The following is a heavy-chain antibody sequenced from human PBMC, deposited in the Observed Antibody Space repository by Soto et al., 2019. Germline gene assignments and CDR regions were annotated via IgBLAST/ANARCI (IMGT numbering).Heavy chain of an antibody. CDR1: GYTFATYA. CDR2: INPATGNT. V-gene: IGHV1-3*01. Sequence: QVKLVQSGAEVKKPGASVKDSCKASGYTFATYAIHWVRQAPGEGLEWMGWINPATGNTEYSEKFQDRVTLTRDTSAISAYLERRGLRCEYTAVYYCARRYKSSVWLDTWGRGTLFTVSS. CDR3: ARRYKSSVWLDT. J-gene: IGHJ5*02. D-gene: IGHD1-20*01.